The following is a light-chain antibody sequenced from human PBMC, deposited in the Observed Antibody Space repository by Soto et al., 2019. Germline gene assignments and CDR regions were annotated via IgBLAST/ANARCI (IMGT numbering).Light chain of an antibody. J-gene: IGLJ3*02. CDR1: SSDVGGYNY. CDR2: DVS. Sequence: QSVLTQPASVSGSPGQSIAISCTGTSSDVGGYNYVSWYQQHPGKAPKLMIYDVSNRPSGVSDRFSGSKSGNTASLTISGRQAEDEADYYCSSYTSSRTRVFGGGTQLTVL. V-gene: IGLV2-14*01. CDR3: SSYTSSRTRV.